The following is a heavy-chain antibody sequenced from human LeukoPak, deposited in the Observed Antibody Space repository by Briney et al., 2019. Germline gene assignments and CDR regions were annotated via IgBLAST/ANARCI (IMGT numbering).Heavy chain of an antibody. Sequence: SVKVSCKASGYTFTSYYIHWVRQAPGQGLERMGGIIPIFGTANYAQKFQGRVTITADESTSTAYMELSSLRSEDTAVYYCARGEAPGTVFGGMAVWGQGTAVTVSS. V-gene: IGHV1-69*13. D-gene: IGHD3-16*01. J-gene: IGHJ6*02. CDR3: ARGEAPGTVFGGMAV. CDR1: GYTFTSYY. CDR2: IIPIFGTA.